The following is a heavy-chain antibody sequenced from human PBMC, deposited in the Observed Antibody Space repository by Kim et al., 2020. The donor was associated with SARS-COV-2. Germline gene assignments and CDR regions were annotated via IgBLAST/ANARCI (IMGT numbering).Heavy chain of an antibody. Sequence: GGSLRLSCAASGFTFSSYEMNWVRQAPGKGLEWVSYISSSGSTIYYADSVKGRFTISRDNAKNSLYLQMNSLRAEDTAVYYCAREVQIAVAGTRRYFDLWGRGTLVTVSS. V-gene: IGHV3-48*03. CDR3: AREVQIAVAGTRRYFDL. D-gene: IGHD6-19*01. J-gene: IGHJ2*01. CDR2: ISSSGSTI. CDR1: GFTFSSYE.